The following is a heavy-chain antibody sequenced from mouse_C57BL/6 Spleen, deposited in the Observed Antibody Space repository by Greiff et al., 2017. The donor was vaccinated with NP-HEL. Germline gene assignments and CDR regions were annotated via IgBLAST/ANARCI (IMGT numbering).Heavy chain of an antibody. CDR1: GYTFTDYY. Sequence: LVEPGASVKMSCKASGYTFTDYYMNLVKQSHGKSLEWIGVINPYNGGTSYNQKFKGKATLTVDKSSSTAYMELNSLTSEDSAVYYCARKSKGGYFDVWGTGTTVTVSS. CDR2: INPYNGGT. J-gene: IGHJ1*03. CDR3: ARKSKGGYFDV. D-gene: IGHD1-3*01. V-gene: IGHV1-19*01.